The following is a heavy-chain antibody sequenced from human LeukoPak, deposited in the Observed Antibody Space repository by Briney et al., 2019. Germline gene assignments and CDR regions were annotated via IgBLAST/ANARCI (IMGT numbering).Heavy chain of an antibody. J-gene: IGHJ4*02. Sequence: SETLSLTCTVSGGSISSYYWSWIRQPPGKGLEWIGYIYYSGSTNYNPSLKSRVTISVDTSKNQFSLKLSSMTAADTAVYYCAREDQGTWDYWGQGTLVTVSS. CDR2: IYYSGST. D-gene: IGHD1-1*01. CDR3: AREDQGTWDY. CDR1: GGSISSYY. V-gene: IGHV4-59*01.